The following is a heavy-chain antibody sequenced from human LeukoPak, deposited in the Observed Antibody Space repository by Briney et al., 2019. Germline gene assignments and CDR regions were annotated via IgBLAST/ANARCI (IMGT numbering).Heavy chain of an antibody. CDR1: GGSISSGDYY. Sequence: SETLSLTCTVSGGSISSGDYYWSWIRQPPGKGLEWIGYIYYSGSTYYNPSLKSRVTISVDTSKNQFSLKLSSVTAADTAVYYCARDVYDISGIDVWGKGTTVTVSS. V-gene: IGHV4-30-4*01. CDR3: ARDVYDISGIDV. J-gene: IGHJ6*04. CDR2: IYYSGST. D-gene: IGHD3-9*01.